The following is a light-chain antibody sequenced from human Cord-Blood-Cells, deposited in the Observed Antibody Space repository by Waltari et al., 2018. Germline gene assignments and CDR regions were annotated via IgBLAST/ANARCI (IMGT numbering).Light chain of an antibody. V-gene: IGKV3-11*01. CDR2: DAS. J-gene: IGKJ4*01. CDR3: QQRSNWLT. CDR1: QSVSSY. Sequence: EIVLTQSPATLSLSPGERATLSCRASQSVSSYLAWYQQKPGHAPRLLIYDASNRATGIPARFSGGGSWTDFTLTISSLEPEDFAVYYCQQRSNWLTFGGGTKVEIK.